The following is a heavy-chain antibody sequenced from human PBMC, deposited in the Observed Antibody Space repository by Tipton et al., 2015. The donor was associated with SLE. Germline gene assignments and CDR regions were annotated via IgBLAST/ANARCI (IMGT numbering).Heavy chain of an antibody. CDR2: ISGTDNST. J-gene: IGHJ3*02. D-gene: IGHD3-10*01. Sequence: GSLRLSCAASGFTFSTYGMRWVRQSPEKGLAWVSSISGTDNSTYYADSVKGRFTISRDNSKNTLYLQMSSLRVEDTALYYCARRNSESGAFDIWGQGTLVTASS. V-gene: IGHV3-23*01. CDR3: ARRNSESGAFDI. CDR1: GFTFSTYG.